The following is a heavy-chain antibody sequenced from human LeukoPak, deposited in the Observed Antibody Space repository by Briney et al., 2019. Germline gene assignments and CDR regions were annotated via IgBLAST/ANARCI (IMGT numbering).Heavy chain of an antibody. V-gene: IGHV3-30*18. J-gene: IGHJ4*02. CDR3: AKLDSRGGGGDH. CDR1: GFTFSSYG. D-gene: IGHD6-19*01. Sequence: GGSLRLSCAASGFTFSSYGMHWVRQAPGKGLEWVAVISYDGSNKYYADSVKGRFTISRDNSKNTLYLQMNSLSAEDTAMYSCAKLDSRGGGGDHWGKGPLVTVSS. CDR2: ISYDGSNK.